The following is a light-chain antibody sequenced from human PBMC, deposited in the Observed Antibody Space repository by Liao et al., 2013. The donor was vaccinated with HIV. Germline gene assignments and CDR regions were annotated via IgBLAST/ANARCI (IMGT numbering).Light chain of an antibody. Sequence: SYELTQPPSVSVSPGQTATMTCSGDNLGDKYACWYQQKPGQSPLLVIYQDSKRPSGIPERFSGSNSGNTATLTITGTQASDEADYYCQTWDTNSWVFGGGTKLTVL. CDR3: QTWDTNSWV. CDR2: QDS. V-gene: IGLV3-1*01. CDR1: NLGDKY. J-gene: IGLJ3*02.